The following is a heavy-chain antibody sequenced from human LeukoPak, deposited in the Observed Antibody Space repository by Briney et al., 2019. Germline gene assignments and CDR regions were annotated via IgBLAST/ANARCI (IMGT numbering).Heavy chain of an antibody. CDR2: IHTTGGT. Sequence: SETLTLTCTASGCTISNYYRNWMRQPAGKGLEWIGRIHTTGGTNYNPSLKSRVTMSVDTSKNQFSLKLSSVTAADTAVYYCARTCARGWCFGVWGQGTLVSVSS. D-gene: IGHD6-19*01. J-gene: IGHJ4*02. CDR1: GCTISNYY. V-gene: IGHV4-4*07. CDR3: ARTCARGWCFGV.